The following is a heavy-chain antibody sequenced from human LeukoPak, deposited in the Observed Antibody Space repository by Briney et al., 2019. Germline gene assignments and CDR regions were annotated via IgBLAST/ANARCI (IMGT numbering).Heavy chain of an antibody. CDR2: IYYSGST. V-gene: IGHV4-59*01. J-gene: IGHJ3*02. CDR1: GGSISSYY. D-gene: IGHD6-19*01. Sequence: SETLSLTCTVSGGSISSYYWSWIRQPPGKGPEWIGYIYYSGSTNYNPSLKSRVTISVDTSKHQFSLKLSSVTAADTAVYYCARGASGWYKVVAFDIWGQGTMVTVSS. CDR3: ARGASGWYKVVAFDI.